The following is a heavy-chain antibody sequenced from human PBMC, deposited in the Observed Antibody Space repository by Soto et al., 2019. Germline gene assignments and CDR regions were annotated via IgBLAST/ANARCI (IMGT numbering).Heavy chain of an antibody. D-gene: IGHD3-22*01. CDR1: GGSFSGYY. J-gene: IGHJ5*02. V-gene: IGHV4-34*01. Sequence: QVQLQQWGAGLLKPSETLSLTCAVYGGSFSGYYWSWIRQPPGKGLEWIGEINHSGSTHYNPSLKSVVTISVATSKNQVSLKLCSVTAADTAVYYCARYRYDSSGYQKIAPKFAKNPGPFDPWGQGTLVTVSS. CDR3: ARYRYDSSGYQKIAPKFAKNPGPFDP. CDR2: INHSGST.